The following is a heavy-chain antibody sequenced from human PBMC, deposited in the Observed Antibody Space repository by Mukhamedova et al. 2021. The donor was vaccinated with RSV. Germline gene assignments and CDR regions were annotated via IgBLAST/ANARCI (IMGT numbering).Heavy chain of an antibody. J-gene: IGHJ2*01. Sequence: PGDSDTRYSPSFQGQVTISADKSISTAYLQWSSLKASDTAMYYCARLGGDYNYWYFDLWGRGTLVTVSS. V-gene: IGHV5-51*01. CDR2: PGDSDT. D-gene: IGHD4-17*01. CDR3: ARLGGDYNYWYFDL.